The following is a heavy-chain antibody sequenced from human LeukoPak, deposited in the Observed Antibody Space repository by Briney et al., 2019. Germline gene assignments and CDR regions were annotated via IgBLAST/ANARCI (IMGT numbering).Heavy chain of an antibody. CDR2: IRSKAYGGTT. J-gene: IGHJ3*02. V-gene: IGHV3-49*04. CDR1: GFPFGDYA. CDR3: TRDPQSNWGHDFDI. Sequence: GGSLRLSCTASGFPFGDYAMSWVRQAPGKGLEWVGFIRSKAYGGTTEYAASVKGRFTISRDDSKSIAYLQMNSLKTEDTAVYYCTRDPQSNWGHDFDIWGQGTMVTVSS. D-gene: IGHD7-27*01.